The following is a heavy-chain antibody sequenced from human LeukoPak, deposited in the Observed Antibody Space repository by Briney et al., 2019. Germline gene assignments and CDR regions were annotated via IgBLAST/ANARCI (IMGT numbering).Heavy chain of an antibody. J-gene: IGHJ3*02. V-gene: IGHV1-69*05. D-gene: IGHD3-9*01. CDR2: IIPIFGTA. CDR3: VRLDTATDAFDI. CDR1: GGTFSSYA. Sequence: SVKVSCKASGGTFSSYAISWVRQAPGQGLEWMGGIIPIFGTANYAQKFQGRVTITTDESTSTAYMELSSLRSEDTAVYYCVRLDTATDAFDIWGQGTMVTVSS.